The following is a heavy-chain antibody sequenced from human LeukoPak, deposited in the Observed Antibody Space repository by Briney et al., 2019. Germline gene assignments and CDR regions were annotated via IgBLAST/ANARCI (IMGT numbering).Heavy chain of an antibody. J-gene: IGHJ4*02. CDR2: TIPIFGTA. D-gene: IGHD2-2*01. CDR1: GGTLSSYA. Sequence: SVKVSCKASGGTLSSYAISWVRQAPGEGLEWMGGTIPIFGTANYAQKFQGRVTITADESTSTAYMELSSLRSEDTAVYYCARDIVGDIVVVPAAIWGQGTLVTVSS. CDR3: ARDIVGDIVVVPAAI. V-gene: IGHV1-69*13.